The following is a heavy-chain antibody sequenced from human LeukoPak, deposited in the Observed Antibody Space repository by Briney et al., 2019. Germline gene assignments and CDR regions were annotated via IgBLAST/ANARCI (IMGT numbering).Heavy chain of an antibody. Sequence: SETLSLTCTVSGGSISSSSYYWGWIRQPPGKGLEWIGSIYYSGSTYYNPSLKSRVTISVDTSKNKFSLKLNSVTAADTAVYYCAREVAASSWSYWGQGTLVTVSS. V-gene: IGHV4-39*01. J-gene: IGHJ4*02. CDR3: AREVAASSWSY. CDR1: GGSISSSSYY. D-gene: IGHD6-13*01. CDR2: IYYSGST.